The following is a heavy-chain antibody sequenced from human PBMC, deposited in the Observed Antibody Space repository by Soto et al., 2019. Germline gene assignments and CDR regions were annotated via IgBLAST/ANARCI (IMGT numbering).Heavy chain of an antibody. Sequence: SVKVSCKASGGTFSSYAISWVRQAPGQGLEWMGGIIPILGTANYAQKFQGRVTITADESTSTAYMELSSLRSEDTAVYYCAGGEADTAMVFDYWGQGTLVTVSS. CDR2: IIPILGTA. J-gene: IGHJ4*02. V-gene: IGHV1-69*13. CDR3: AGGEADTAMVFDY. D-gene: IGHD5-18*01. CDR1: GGTFSSYA.